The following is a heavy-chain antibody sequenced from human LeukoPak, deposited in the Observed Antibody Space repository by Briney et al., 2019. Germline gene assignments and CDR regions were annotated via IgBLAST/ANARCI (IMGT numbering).Heavy chain of an antibody. J-gene: IGHJ4*02. Sequence: PSETLSLTCTVSGGSISSYYWSWVRQPPGKGLEWIGEIYHSGSTNYNPSLKSRVTISVDKSKNQFSLKLSSVTAADTAVYYCAREENYYSSGSYYKQLDYWGQGTLVTVSS. D-gene: IGHD3-10*01. V-gene: IGHV4-59*12. CDR3: AREENYYSSGSYYKQLDY. CDR1: GGSISSYY. CDR2: IYHSGST.